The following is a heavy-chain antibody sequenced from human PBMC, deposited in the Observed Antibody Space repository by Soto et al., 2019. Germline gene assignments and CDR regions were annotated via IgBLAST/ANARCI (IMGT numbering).Heavy chain of an antibody. CDR2: ISYDGSNK. Sequence: QVQLVESGGGVVQPGRSLRLSCAASGFTFSSYGMHWVRQAPGKGLEWVAVISYDGSNKYYADSVKGRFTISRDNSKNTLYLQMNRLRAEDTAVYYCAKQDAVVVISNPNFDYWGQGTLVTVSS. CDR3: AKQDAVVVISNPNFDY. D-gene: IGHD3-22*01. CDR1: GFTFSSYG. V-gene: IGHV3-30*18. J-gene: IGHJ4*02.